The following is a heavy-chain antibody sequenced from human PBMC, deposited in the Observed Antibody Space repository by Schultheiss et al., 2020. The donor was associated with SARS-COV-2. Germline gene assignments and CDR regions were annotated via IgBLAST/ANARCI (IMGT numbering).Heavy chain of an antibody. CDR3: ARVGLRFYYYYGMDV. J-gene: IGHJ6*02. CDR1: GFTFSSYG. CDR2: IWYDGSNK. V-gene: IGHV3-33*01. Sequence: GGSLRLSCAASGFTFSSYGMHWVRQAPGKGLEWVAVIWYDGSNKYYADSVKGRFTISRDNSKNTLYLQMNSLRAEDTAVYYCARVGLRFYYYYGMDVWGQGTTVTVSS. D-gene: IGHD4-17*01.